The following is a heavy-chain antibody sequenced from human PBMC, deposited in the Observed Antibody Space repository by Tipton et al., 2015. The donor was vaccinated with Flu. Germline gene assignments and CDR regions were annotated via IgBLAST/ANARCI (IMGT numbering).Heavy chain of an antibody. V-gene: IGHV4-4*07. CDR3: ARHRVGLAVAGVDF. D-gene: IGHD6-19*01. CDR1: GGSLSSFY. J-gene: IGHJ4*02. Sequence: TLSLTCTVSGGSLSSFYWTWIRQPAGKGLEWIGRIYSSGITKYNPSLKSRVTMSVDTSKNQFSLKLSSVTAADTAVYYCARHRVGLAVAGVDFWGQGTPVTVSS. CDR2: IYSSGIT.